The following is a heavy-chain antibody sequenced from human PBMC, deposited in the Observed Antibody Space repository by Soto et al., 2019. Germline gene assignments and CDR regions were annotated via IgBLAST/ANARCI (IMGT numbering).Heavy chain of an antibody. Sequence: PSQTLSLTCTVSGGSISSSSYYWGWIRQPPGKGLEWIGSIYYSGSTYYNPSLKSRVTISVDTSKNQFSLKLSSVTAADTAVYYCARMAYYYDSSGYYYWFDPWGQGTLVTVSS. V-gene: IGHV4-39*01. D-gene: IGHD3-22*01. CDR2: IYYSGST. CDR1: GGSISSSSYY. J-gene: IGHJ5*02. CDR3: ARMAYYYDSSGYYYWFDP.